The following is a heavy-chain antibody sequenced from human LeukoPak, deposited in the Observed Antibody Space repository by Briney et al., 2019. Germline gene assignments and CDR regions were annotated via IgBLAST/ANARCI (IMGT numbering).Heavy chain of an antibody. CDR2: ISSSSGTII. CDR3: ARDITYYYYMDV. J-gene: IGHJ6*03. Sequence: GGSLRLSCAASGFIFSSYAMSWVRQAPGKGLEWISYISSSSGTIIHYADSVKGRFTISRDNAKNSLYLQMNSLRAEDTAVYYCARDITYYYYMDVWGKGTTVTVSS. V-gene: IGHV3-48*01. CDR1: GFIFSSYA. D-gene: IGHD1-14*01.